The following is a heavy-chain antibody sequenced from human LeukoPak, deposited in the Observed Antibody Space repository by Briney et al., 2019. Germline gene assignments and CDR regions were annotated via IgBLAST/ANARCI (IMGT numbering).Heavy chain of an antibody. D-gene: IGHD1-1*01. J-gene: IGHJ6*03. V-gene: IGHV6-1*01. CDR2: TYYRSKWYN. CDR3: AREVLVWTEDYYYYYMDV. CDR1: GDSVSSNSAA. Sequence: SQTLSLTCAISGDSVSSNSAAWNWIRQSPSRGLEWLGRTYYRSKWYNDYAVSVKSRITINPDTSKNQFSLQLNSVTPEDTAVYYCAREVLVWTEDYYYYYMDVWGKGTTVTVSS.